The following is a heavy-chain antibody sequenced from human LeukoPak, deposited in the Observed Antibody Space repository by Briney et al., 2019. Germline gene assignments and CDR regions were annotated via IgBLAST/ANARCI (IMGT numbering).Heavy chain of an antibody. CDR1: GLTFSSYA. Sequence: GGSLRLSCAASGLTFSSYAMSWVRQAPGKGLEWVSAISGSGGSTYYADSVKGRFTISRDNSKNTLYLQMNSLRAEDTAVYYCAKATDYYDSSGYYHRPDYWGQGTLVTVSS. CDR3: AKATDYYDSSGYYHRPDY. CDR2: ISGSGGST. V-gene: IGHV3-23*01. D-gene: IGHD3-22*01. J-gene: IGHJ4*02.